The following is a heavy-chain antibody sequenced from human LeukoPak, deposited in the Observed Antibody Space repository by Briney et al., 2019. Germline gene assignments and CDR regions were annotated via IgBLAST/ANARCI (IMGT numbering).Heavy chain of an antibody. J-gene: IGHJ5*02. CDR2: INHSGST. D-gene: IGHD3-10*01. Sequence: SETLPLTCAVYGGSFSGYYWSWIRQPPGKGLEWIGEINHSGSTNYNPSLKSRVTISVDTSKNQFSLKLSSVTAADTAVYYCARGRRGYYGSGSYYKVDWFDPWGQGTLVTVSS. CDR3: ARGRRGYYGSGSYYKVDWFDP. CDR1: GGSFSGYY. V-gene: IGHV4-34*01.